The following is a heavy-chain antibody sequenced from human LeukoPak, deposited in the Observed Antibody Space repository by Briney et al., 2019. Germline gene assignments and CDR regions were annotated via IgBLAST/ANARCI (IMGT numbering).Heavy chain of an antibody. Sequence: KPGGSLRLSCAASGFTVSSNYMSWVRQAPGKGLEWVSVIYTGGDTYYADSVKGRFTISRDNSMNTLYLQMNSLRAEDTAIYYCARVSTWFDPWGQGTRVTVSS. CDR2: IYTGGDT. CDR3: ARVSTWFDP. V-gene: IGHV3-53*01. J-gene: IGHJ5*02. CDR1: GFTVSSNY.